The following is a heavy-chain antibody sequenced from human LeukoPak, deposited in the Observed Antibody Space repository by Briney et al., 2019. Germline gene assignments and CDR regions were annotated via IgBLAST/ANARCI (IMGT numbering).Heavy chain of an antibody. CDR3: AKDFRYYDSSGSAQPDY. V-gene: IGHV3-30*02. Sequence: PGGSLRLSCAASGFTFSSYGMHWVRQAPGKGLEWVAFIRYDGSNKYYADSVKGRFTISRDNSKNTLYLQMNSLRAEDTAVYYCAKDFRYYDSSGSAQPDYWGQGTLVTVSS. J-gene: IGHJ4*02. CDR1: GFTFSSYG. D-gene: IGHD3-22*01. CDR2: IRYDGSNK.